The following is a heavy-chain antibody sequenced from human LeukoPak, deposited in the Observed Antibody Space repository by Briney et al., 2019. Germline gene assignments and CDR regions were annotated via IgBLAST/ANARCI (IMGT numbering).Heavy chain of an antibody. J-gene: IGHJ3*02. CDR2: ITSGGTTT. D-gene: IGHD3-9*01. V-gene: IGHV3-48*04. Sequence: GGSLRLSCAASGFTFSSYSMNWVRQAPGKGLEWISLITSGGTTTFYADSVKGRFTISRDNAKNLLYLQMNSLRAEDTAIYYCARDYYDLLTAYHHLYDGFDIWGQGTMVSASS. CDR1: GFTFSSYS. CDR3: ARDYYDLLTAYHHLYDGFDI.